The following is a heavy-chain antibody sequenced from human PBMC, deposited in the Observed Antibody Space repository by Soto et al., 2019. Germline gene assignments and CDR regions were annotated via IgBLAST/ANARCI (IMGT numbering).Heavy chain of an antibody. CDR1: GGSISSSSYY. D-gene: IGHD3-3*01. V-gene: IGHV4-61*01. J-gene: IGHJ5*02. CDR3: ARDHGSAGYDFWSAYYTAWFDP. Sequence: PSETLSLTCTVSGGSISSSSYYWSWIRQPPGKGLEWIGYIYHSGSSNYNPSLKGRVTILVDTSQNQFSLKLNSVTAADTAVYYCARDHGSAGYDFWSAYYTAWFDPWGQGTLVTVSS. CDR2: IYHSGSS.